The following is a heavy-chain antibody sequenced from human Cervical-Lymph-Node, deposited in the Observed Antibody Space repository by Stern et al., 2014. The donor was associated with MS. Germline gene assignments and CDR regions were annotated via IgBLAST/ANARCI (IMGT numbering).Heavy chain of an antibody. CDR1: GFSLFTNGVG. Sequence: QVTLKESGPTLVKPTQTLTLTCTFSGFSLFTNGVGVGWVRQPPGTALEWLAVIYWDGDKRYSPSLRSRLTITKDTSKNQVVLTMTNMDPVDTGTYYCTHTRWSGYSFFYYYGMDVWGQGTTVTVSS. CDR3: THTRWSGYSFFYYYGMDV. D-gene: IGHD3-3*01. CDR2: IYWDGDK. J-gene: IGHJ6*02. V-gene: IGHV2-5*02.